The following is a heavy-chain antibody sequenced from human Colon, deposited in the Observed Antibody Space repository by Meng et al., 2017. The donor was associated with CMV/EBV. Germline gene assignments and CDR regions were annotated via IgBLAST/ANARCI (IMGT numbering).Heavy chain of an antibody. CDR3: ATEVLKWLGSEPVDF. D-gene: IGHD3-10*01. CDR1: FTFRNAW. J-gene: IGHJ4*02. V-gene: IGHV3-15*07. Sequence: FTFRNAWMNWVRQAPGKGLEWVGRIRSESVGGTTDYSAPVKGRFTISRDDSKNTVYLHMNNLKTEDTAVYYCATEVLKWLGSEPVDFWGQGTLVTVSS. CDR2: IRSESVGGTT.